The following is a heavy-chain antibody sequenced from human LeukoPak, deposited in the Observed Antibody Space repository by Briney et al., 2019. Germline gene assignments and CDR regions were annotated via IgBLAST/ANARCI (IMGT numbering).Heavy chain of an antibody. CDR3: ARTFREVVTAFYYFDY. J-gene: IGHJ4*01. V-gene: IGHV4-59*01. Sequence: KASETLSLTCTVSGGSISSYYWSWIRQPPGKGLEWIGYIYYNGSASYNPSLKGRVTITLDPFKNQFSLKFSPVTAADTAVYFCARTFREVVTAFYYFDYWGQEPWSPSPQ. D-gene: IGHD2-21*02. CDR2: IYYNGSA. CDR1: GGSISSYY.